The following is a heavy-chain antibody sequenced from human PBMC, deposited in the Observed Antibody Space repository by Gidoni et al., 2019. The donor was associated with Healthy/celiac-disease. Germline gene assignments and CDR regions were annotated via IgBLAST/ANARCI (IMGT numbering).Heavy chain of an antibody. Sequence: QVQLQESGPGLVKPSQTLSLTCTVSGGSISSGSYYWSWIRQPAGKGLEWIGRIYTSGSTNYNPSLKSRVTISVDTSKNQFSLKLSSVTAADTAVYYCARDRGYNWNWRYYYGMDVWGQGTTVTVSS. V-gene: IGHV4-61*02. CDR1: GGSISSGSYY. CDR3: ARDRGYNWNWRYYYGMDV. J-gene: IGHJ6*02. CDR2: IYTSGST. D-gene: IGHD1-7*01.